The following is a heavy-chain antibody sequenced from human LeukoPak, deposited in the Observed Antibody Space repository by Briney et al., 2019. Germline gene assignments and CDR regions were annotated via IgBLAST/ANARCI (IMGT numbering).Heavy chain of an antibody. Sequence: ASVKVSCKASGYTFTGYYMHWVRQAPGQGLEWMGWINPNSGGTNYAQKFQGRVTMTRDTSISTVYMELSSLRSEDTAVYYCARETRRVVPHFDYWGQGTLVTVSS. CDR3: ARETRRVVPHFDY. CDR2: INPNSGGT. J-gene: IGHJ4*02. CDR1: GYTFTGYY. V-gene: IGHV1-2*02. D-gene: IGHD2-2*01.